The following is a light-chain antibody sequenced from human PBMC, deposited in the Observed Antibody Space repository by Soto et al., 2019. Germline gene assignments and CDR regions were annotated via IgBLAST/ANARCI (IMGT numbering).Light chain of an antibody. CDR1: QSVSSNC. J-gene: IGKJ1*01. Sequence: EIVLTQSPGTLSLSPGERATLSCRPSQSVSSNCLAWYQQKPGQAPRLLIYGASSRATGIPDRFSGSGSGTDFTLTIRRLEPEDFAVYYCQQYGSSYPWTFGQGTKVDIK. V-gene: IGKV3-20*01. CDR2: GAS. CDR3: QQYGSSYPWT.